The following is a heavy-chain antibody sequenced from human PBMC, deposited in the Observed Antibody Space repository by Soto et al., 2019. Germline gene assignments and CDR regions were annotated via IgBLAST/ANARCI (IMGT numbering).Heavy chain of an antibody. V-gene: IGHV3-33*06. CDR3: VKDTSGYSPFDY. J-gene: IGHJ4*02. CDR2: IWYDGSNK. Sequence: GGSLRLSCAASGFTFSNCGMHWIRQAPGKGLEWVAIIWYDGSNKYYADSVKGRFTISRDNSKNTLYLQMSSLRVEDTAVYYCVKDTSGYSPFDYWGQGTQVTVS. D-gene: IGHD3-22*01. CDR1: GFTFSNCG.